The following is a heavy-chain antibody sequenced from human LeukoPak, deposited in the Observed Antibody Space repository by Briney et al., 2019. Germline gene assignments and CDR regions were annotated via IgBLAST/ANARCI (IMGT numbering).Heavy chain of an antibody. CDR1: GFTFSTYS. V-gene: IGHV3-21*01. Sequence: PGGSLRLSCAASGFTFSTYSMSWVRQAPGKGLEWVSSISSSSSSTYYADSVKGRFTISRDNAKNTLYLQMNSLRAEDTAVYYCARDLVVITKGAFDIWGQGTMVTVSS. CDR2: ISSSSSST. J-gene: IGHJ3*02. CDR3: ARDLVVITKGAFDI. D-gene: IGHD3-22*01.